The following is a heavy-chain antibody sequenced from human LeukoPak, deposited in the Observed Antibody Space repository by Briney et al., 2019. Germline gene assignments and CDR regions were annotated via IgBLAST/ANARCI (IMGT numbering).Heavy chain of an antibody. CDR2: ISSSSSYI. V-gene: IGHV3-21*01. CDR1: GFTFSSYS. J-gene: IGHJ3*02. D-gene: IGHD3-3*01. Sequence: GGSLRLSCAASGFTFSSYSMNWVRQAPGKGLEWVSSISSSSSYIYYADSVKGRFTISRDNAQNSLYLQMNSLRAEDTAVYYCARDSHYDPDAFDIWGQGTMVTVSS. CDR3: ARDSHYDPDAFDI.